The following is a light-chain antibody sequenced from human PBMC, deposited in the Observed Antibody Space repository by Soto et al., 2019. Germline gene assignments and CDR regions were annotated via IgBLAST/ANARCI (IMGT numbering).Light chain of an antibody. CDR3: QQSLRVPRT. V-gene: IGKV1-39*01. CDR2: AAS. CDR1: QSIASY. J-gene: IGKJ1*01. Sequence: DIQMTQSPSSLSASVGDRITITCRASQSIASYLNWYQQKPGTVPNLLIYAASNLQSGVPSRFSGSGSGTDFTLTISSLQPEDFATYYCQQSLRVPRTFGQGTKVEI.